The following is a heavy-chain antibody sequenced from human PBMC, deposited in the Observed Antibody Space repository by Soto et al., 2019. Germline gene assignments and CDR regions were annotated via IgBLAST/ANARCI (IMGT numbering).Heavy chain of an antibody. CDR1: GGTFSSYA. CDR2: IIPIFGTA. CDR3: ARTIVVVPAAIRRTYYYYGMDV. V-gene: IGHV1-69*13. Sequence: SVKVSCKASGGTFSSYAISWVRQAPGRGREWMGGIIPIFGTANYAQQFQGRVTITADESTSTAYKELSSLRSEDTAVYYCARTIVVVPAAIRRTYYYYGMDVWGQGTTVTVSS. D-gene: IGHD2-2*02. J-gene: IGHJ6*02.